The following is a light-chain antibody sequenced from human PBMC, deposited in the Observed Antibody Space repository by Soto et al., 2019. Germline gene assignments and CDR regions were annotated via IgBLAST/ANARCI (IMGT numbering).Light chain of an antibody. CDR1: SGSIASNY. Sequence: NFMLTQPHSVSESPGKTVTLSCTRSSGSIASNYVQWYQQRPGSAPTTVIYEDNQRPSGVPDRFSGSIDSSSNSASLTISGLKTEDEADYYCQSYDSSYVVFGGGTKLTVL. V-gene: IGLV6-57*04. CDR3: QSYDSSYVV. J-gene: IGLJ2*01. CDR2: EDN.